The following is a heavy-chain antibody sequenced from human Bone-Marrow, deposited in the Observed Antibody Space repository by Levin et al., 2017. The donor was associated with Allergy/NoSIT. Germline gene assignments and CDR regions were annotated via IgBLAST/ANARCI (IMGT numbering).Heavy chain of an antibody. J-gene: IGHJ4*02. D-gene: IGHD3-10*01. CDR3: AGRGEYQVLPVEY. CDR1: ELAFNTCG. Sequence: QAGGSLRLSCVVSELAFNTCGMLWVRQAPGKGLEWVATIWHDGERKNYADSVTGRFTISRDNSKNTVYLHMNSLTSEDTGVYYCAGRGEYQVLPVEYWGQGSLVTVSS. V-gene: IGHV3-30*02. CDR2: IWHDGERK.